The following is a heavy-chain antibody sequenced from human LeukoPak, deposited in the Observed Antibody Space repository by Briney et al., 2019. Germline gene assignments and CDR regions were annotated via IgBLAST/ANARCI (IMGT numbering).Heavy chain of an antibody. D-gene: IGHD6-13*01. J-gene: IGHJ2*01. Sequence: PGGSLRLSCAPSGFMFNDYALHWVRQAPGKGLEWVSSISWNSGNMYYVDSVKGRFTISRGNAKNSLSLQMNSLKPEDTALYYCAKGPGLGAGKRYLDLWGRGTLVIVSS. CDR1: GFMFNDYA. CDR2: ISWNSGNM. CDR3: AKGPGLGAGKRYLDL. V-gene: IGHV3-9*01.